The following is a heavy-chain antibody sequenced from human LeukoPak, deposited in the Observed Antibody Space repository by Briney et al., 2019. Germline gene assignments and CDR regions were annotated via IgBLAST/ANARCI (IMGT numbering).Heavy chain of an antibody. CDR1: GFTFSSYS. CDR3: ARAHPRYYYDF. J-gene: IGHJ4*02. V-gene: IGHV3-21*01. D-gene: IGHD1-14*01. CDR2: ISSSSSYI. Sequence: GGSLRLSCAAPGFTFSSYSMNWVRQAPGKGLEWVSSISSSSSYIYYADSVKGRFTISRDNAKSSLYLQMNSLRAEDTAVYYCARAHPRYYYDFWGQGTLVTVSS.